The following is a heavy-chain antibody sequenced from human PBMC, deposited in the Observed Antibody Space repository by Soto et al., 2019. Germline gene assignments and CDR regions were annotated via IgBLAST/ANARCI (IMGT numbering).Heavy chain of an antibody. Sequence: QLQLHESGSGLVKPSQTLSLTCTVSGPSITYGGYSWSWIRQTPGKGLEWIGYINHLETTFYNPSFESRLSLSIDRAKNQFSLNLNSMSAADRAAYFCARGGGSDSFDYWGQGILVTVSS. D-gene: IGHD1-26*01. CDR1: GPSITYGGYS. CDR2: INHLETT. V-gene: IGHV4-30-2*01. J-gene: IGHJ4*02. CDR3: ARGGGSDSFDY.